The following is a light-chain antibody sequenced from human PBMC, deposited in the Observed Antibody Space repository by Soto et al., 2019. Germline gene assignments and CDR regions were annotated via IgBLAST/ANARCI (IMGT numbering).Light chain of an antibody. CDR3: HHLT. V-gene: IGKV1-5*01. Sequence: DIQMTQSPSTLPASVGDRVTITCRASQSINNWLAWYQQKPGNAPKLLIYGASSLESGVPSRFSGSGSGTEFSLTISSLQPDDFATYYCHHLTFGQGTKVDI. J-gene: IGKJ1*01. CDR2: GAS. CDR1: QSINNW.